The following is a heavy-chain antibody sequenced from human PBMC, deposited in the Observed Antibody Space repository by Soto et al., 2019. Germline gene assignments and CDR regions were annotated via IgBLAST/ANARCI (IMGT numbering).Heavy chain of an antibody. J-gene: IGHJ6*02. V-gene: IGHV1-69*01. CDR2: IIPISDTS. D-gene: IGHD2-2*02. Sequence: QVQLVQSGAEVKKPGSSVKVSCKASGGTFSSYAISWVRQAPGQGLEWMGGIIPISDTSDYAQNFQGRVTITADESTTTAYMELSSLRSEDTAVYYCARYCSTTSCFTLKEGYFHYYGMDVWGQGTTVTVSS. CDR1: GGTFSSYA. CDR3: ARYCSTTSCFTLKEGYFHYYGMDV.